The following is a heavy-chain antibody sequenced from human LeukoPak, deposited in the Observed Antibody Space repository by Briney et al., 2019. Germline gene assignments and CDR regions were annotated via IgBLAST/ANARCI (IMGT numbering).Heavy chain of an antibody. V-gene: IGHV3-23*01. CDR1: GFTFPTYA. D-gene: IGHD6-19*01. CDR2: ISGSGGST. Sequence: GGSLTLPCAASGFTFPTYAMSWPRQATGKGLEGVSAISGSGGSTYYADSVKGRFSISRDNSKNTLYLQMNSLRAEDTAVYYCAKDPRDSSGWYGYFQHWGQGTLVTVSS. CDR3: AKDPRDSSGWYGYFQH. J-gene: IGHJ1*01.